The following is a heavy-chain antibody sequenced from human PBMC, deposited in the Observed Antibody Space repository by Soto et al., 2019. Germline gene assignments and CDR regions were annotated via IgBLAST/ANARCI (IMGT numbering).Heavy chain of an antibody. CDR2: ISGSGGST. V-gene: IGHV3-23*01. D-gene: IGHD3-3*01. CDR1: GFTFSSYA. J-gene: IGHJ4*02. Sequence: GGSLRLSCAASGFTFSSYAMSWVRQAPGKGLEWVSAISGSGGSTYYTDSVKGRFTISRDNSKNTLYLQMNSLRAEDTAVYYCAKGLRFLEWLLHGDYFDYWGQGTLVTVSS. CDR3: AKGLRFLEWLLHGDYFDY.